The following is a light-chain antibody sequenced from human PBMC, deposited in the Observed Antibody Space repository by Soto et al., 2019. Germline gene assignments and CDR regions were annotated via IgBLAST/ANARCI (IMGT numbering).Light chain of an antibody. CDR1: QSVSSSY. V-gene: IGKV3-15*01. Sequence: IVLTLSPGTLSLSPGERATLSCRASQSVSSSYLAWYQQKPGQAPRLLIYDASNRATGIPARFSGSGSGTEFTLTISSLQSEDFAVYYCQQYNNWPPWTFGQGTKVDI. J-gene: IGKJ1*01. CDR3: QQYNNWPPWT. CDR2: DAS.